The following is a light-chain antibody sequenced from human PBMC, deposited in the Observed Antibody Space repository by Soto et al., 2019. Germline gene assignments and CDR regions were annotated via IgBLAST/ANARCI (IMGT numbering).Light chain of an antibody. CDR2: AAS. Sequence: DIQLTQSPSFLSASVGDRVTITCRASQGISSYLAWYQQKPGKAPKFLIYAASTLQSGVPSRFSGSGSGTEFTLTISRLEPEDFAVYYCQQYGSSLTFGQGTKVEIK. CDR1: QGISSY. CDR3: QQYGSSLT. J-gene: IGKJ1*01. V-gene: IGKV1-9*01.